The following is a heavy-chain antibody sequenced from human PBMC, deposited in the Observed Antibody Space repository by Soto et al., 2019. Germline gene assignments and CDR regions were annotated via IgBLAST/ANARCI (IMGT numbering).Heavy chain of an antibody. CDR3: VKDYCSGGSCYGFDY. CDR1: GFTFSSYA. CDR2: ISSNGGST. J-gene: IGHJ4*02. V-gene: IGHV3-64D*08. D-gene: IGHD2-15*01. Sequence: GGSLRLSCSASGFTFSSYAMHWFRQSPGQGLEYVSAISSNGGSTYYADSVKGRFTISRDNSKNTLYLQMSSLRAEDTAVYYCVKDYCSGGSCYGFDYWGQGTLVTVSS.